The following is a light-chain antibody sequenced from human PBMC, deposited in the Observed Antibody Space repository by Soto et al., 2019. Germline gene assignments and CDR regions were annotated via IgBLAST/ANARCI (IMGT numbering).Light chain of an antibody. CDR2: AAS. CDR1: QGIRNF. CDR3: QKYSSVPV. J-gene: IGKJ3*01. Sequence: DIQMTQSPTSLSASVGDRVTITCQASQGIRNFVAWYQQKPGKAPKLLFYAASTLQSGVPSRFSGSGSGTDFTLTINSLQPEDVATYSCQKYSSVPVFGPGTKVEIK. V-gene: IGKV1-27*01.